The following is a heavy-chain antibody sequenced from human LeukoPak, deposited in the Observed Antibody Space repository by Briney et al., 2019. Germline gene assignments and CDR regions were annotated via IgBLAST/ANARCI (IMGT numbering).Heavy chain of an antibody. D-gene: IGHD3-16*01. CDR3: AHFRGGAFDF. CDR1: GGSISSSSFF. CDR2: MYYSGST. J-gene: IGHJ3*01. Sequence: PSETLSLTCTVSGGSISSSSFFWGWIRQPPGKGLEWIGSMYYSGSTYYNPSLKSRVTISVDTSKNQFALKPSSVTAADTAVYYCAHFRGGAFDFWGQGAMVTVSA. V-gene: IGHV4-39*01.